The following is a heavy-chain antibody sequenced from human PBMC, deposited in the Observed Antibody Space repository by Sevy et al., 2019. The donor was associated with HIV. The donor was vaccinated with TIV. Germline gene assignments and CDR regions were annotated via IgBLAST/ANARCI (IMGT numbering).Heavy chain of an antibody. CDR2: INEDGKTK. J-gene: IGHJ4*02. V-gene: IGHV3-7*03. D-gene: IGHD3-3*01. CDR1: GFTFSGYW. CDR3: ARAIGAGAAY. Sequence: GGSLRLSCAASGFTFSGYWMHSVRQAPGKGLEWVANINEDGKTKYYVDSVKGRFSISRDNARNSLFLQMNNLRVDDTARYFCARAIGAGAAYWGQGTLVTVSS.